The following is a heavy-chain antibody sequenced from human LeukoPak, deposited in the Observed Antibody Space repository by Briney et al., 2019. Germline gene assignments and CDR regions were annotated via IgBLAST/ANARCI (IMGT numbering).Heavy chain of an antibody. J-gene: IGHJ3*02. V-gene: IGHV1-18*01. Sequence: RASVKVSCKASGYTFTSYGISWVRQAPGQGLEWMGWISAFNSNTKYAQKFQGRVTMTTDAPTSTGYMELRSLRSDDTAVYYCVRDQLRFSVPAGGSYAFDIWGQGTVVTVSS. D-gene: IGHD3-3*01. CDR3: VRDQLRFSVPAGGSYAFDI. CDR2: ISAFNSNT. CDR1: GYTFTSYG.